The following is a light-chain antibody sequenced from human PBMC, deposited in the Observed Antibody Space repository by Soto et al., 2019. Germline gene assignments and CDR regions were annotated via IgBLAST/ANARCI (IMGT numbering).Light chain of an antibody. Sequence: QLVLTQPPSVSGAPGQRVTISCTGSRSNIGAGYDVHWYQQLPGTAPKLLIYGNSNRPSGVPDRFSGSKSGTSASLAITGLQAEDEADYYCQSYDSSLSGYVVGTGTKLTVL. CDR3: QSYDSSLSGYV. CDR2: GNS. V-gene: IGLV1-40*01. J-gene: IGLJ1*01. CDR1: RSNIGAGYD.